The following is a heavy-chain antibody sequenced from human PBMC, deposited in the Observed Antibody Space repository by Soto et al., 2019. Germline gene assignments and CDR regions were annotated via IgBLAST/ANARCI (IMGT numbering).Heavy chain of an antibody. CDR2: ISSSGYI. CDR3: GRECSRGSCYPWMDV. CDR1: GFNFNSYT. J-gene: IGHJ6*02. D-gene: IGHD2-15*01. Sequence: GGALRLSCAASGFNFNSYTINWVRHAPGKRLEWLSSISSSGYIFSTDSVRRRFTISRHNATDSVYLQINSLRAKDTAVYFCGRECSRGSCYPWMDVWGQGPSVPACS. V-gene: IGHV3-21*01.